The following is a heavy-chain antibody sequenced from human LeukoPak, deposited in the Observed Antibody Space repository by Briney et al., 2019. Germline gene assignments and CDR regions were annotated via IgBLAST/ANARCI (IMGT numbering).Heavy chain of an antibody. CDR3: ARTPTDGSGWFFDY. CDR2: IHPGSLI. Sequence: GGSVSLLRSASGFTVNTNYMSWLPQAPGQGRECGSVIHPGSLIDYADSVKGRFTISRDIPKNTLFLQMNWLRPEDTGVYYCARTPTDGSGWFFDYWGQGILVTVSS. D-gene: IGHD6-19*01. V-gene: IGHV3-66*02. J-gene: IGHJ4*02. CDR1: GFTVNTNY.